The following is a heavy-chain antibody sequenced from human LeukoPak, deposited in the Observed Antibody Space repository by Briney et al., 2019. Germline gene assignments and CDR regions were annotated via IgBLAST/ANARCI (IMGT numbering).Heavy chain of an antibody. J-gene: IGHJ4*02. V-gene: IGHV4-31*03. CDR3: ARGGYGYGGYFDY. Sequence: SQTLSLTCTVSGGSISSGGYYWSWIRQHPGKGLEWIGYIYYSGNTYYNPSLKSRVTISVDTSKNQSSLKLSSVTAADTAVYYCARGGYGYGGYFDYWGQGTLVTVSS. D-gene: IGHD5-18*01. CDR1: GGSISSGGYY. CDR2: IYYSGNT.